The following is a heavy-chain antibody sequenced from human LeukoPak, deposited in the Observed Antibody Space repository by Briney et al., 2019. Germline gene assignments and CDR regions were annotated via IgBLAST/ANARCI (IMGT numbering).Heavy chain of an antibody. J-gene: IGHJ6*03. CDR1: GFTFSSYA. CDR2: ISYDGSNK. CDR3: ARGKRITIRYYYYMDV. Sequence: GGSLRLSCAASGFTFSSYAMRWVRQAPGKGLEWVAVISYDGSNKYYADSVKDRFTISRDNSKNTLYLQMNSLRAEDTAVYYCARGKRITIRYYYYMDVWGKGTTVTVSS. V-gene: IGHV3-30*04. D-gene: IGHD3-3*01.